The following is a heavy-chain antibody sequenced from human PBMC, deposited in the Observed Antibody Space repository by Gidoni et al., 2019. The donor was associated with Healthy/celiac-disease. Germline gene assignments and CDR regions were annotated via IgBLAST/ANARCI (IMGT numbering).Heavy chain of an antibody. CDR2: ISASGGST. Sequence: EEEQVGSGGGLVQTGGYRRVYGAECGGRFRCDAMSWVRRAPGKGLEWVSAISASGGSTYYADAVKGRFTISRDNSKNTPYLQLNLLRAEYTAVYYCASKGHYSDSSGYLNHYYYCMDVWGQGTTVTVSS. V-gene: IGHV3-23*04. D-gene: IGHD3-22*01. CDR3: ASKGHYSDSSGYLNHYYYCMDV. J-gene: IGHJ6*02. CDR1: GGRFRCDA.